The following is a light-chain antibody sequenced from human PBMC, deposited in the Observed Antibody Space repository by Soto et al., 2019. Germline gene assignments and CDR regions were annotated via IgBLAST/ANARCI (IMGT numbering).Light chain of an antibody. J-gene: IGKJ3*01. V-gene: IGKV1-5*01. CDR2: DAS. CDR3: QQYYSYLFT. CDR1: QSISSY. Sequence: DIQMTQSPSTLSASVGDRVTITCRASQSISSYLAWYQQKPGKAPILLIYDASSLESGVPSRFTGSGSGTEFTLTISSLQPDDFATYYCQQYYSYLFTFGPGTKVDIK.